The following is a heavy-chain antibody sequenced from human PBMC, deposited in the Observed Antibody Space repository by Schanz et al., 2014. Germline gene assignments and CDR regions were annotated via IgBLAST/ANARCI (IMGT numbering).Heavy chain of an antibody. J-gene: IGHJ2*01. Sequence: QVQLQESGPGLVKPSETLSLTCTVSGGSISSYYWSWIRQPAGKGLEWIGRIYTSGSTNYNPSLKSQSTMSVDTSKNEFSLKLSSVTAADTAVYYCARDPDWASRYFDLWGRGTLVTVSS. CDR1: GGSISSYY. D-gene: IGHD3-9*01. CDR2: IYTSGST. CDR3: ARDPDWASRYFDL. V-gene: IGHV4-4*07.